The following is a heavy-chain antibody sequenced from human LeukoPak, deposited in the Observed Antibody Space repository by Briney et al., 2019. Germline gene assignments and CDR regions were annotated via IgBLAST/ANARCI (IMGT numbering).Heavy chain of an antibody. CDR1: GGSFSGYY. J-gene: IGHJ4*02. D-gene: IGHD3-10*01. Sequence: PSETLSLTCAVYGGSFSGYYWSWIRQPPGKGLEWIGEINHSGSTNYNPSLKSRVTISVDTSKNQFSLKLSSVTAADTAVYYCARGPTNYYGSGSYYEAFDYWGQGTLVTVSS. CDR2: INHSGST. V-gene: IGHV4-34*01. CDR3: ARGPTNYYGSGSYYEAFDY.